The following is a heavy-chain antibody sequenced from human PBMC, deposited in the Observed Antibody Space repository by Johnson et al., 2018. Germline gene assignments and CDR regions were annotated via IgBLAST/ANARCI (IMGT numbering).Heavy chain of an antibody. V-gene: IGHV3-30*18. CDR1: GFTFSSYG. D-gene: IGHD5-12*01. Sequence: QVQLVQSGGGVVQPGRSLRLSCAASGFTFSSYGMHWVRQAPGKGLEWVAVISYDGSNKYYADSVKGRFTISRDNSKNTLYLQMNSLRAEDTAVYYCAKGPTVAYYYYYMDVWGKGTTVTVSS. CDR3: AKGPTVAYYYYYMDV. CDR2: ISYDGSNK. J-gene: IGHJ6*03.